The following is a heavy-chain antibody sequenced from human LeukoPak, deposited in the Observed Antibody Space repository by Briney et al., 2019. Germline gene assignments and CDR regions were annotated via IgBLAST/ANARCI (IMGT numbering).Heavy chain of an antibody. CDR3: ARIRDGYNDAYDL. D-gene: IGHD5-24*01. Sequence: ASVKVSCKASGYTFSSYGISWVRQAPGQGLEWMGWISGYNGNTNYARKLQGRVTLTRDTSTSTVYMELSSLRSEDTAIYYCARIRDGYNDAYDLWGQGTVVTAPS. V-gene: IGHV1-18*01. CDR2: ISGYNGNT. CDR1: GYTFSSYG. J-gene: IGHJ3*01.